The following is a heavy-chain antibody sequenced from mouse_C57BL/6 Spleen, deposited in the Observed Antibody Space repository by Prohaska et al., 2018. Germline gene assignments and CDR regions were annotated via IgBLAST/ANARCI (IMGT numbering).Heavy chain of an antibody. CDR1: GYTFTIYG. V-gene: IGHV9-3*01. CDR3: ARWITTVAYYYAMDY. J-gene: IGHJ4*01. CDR2: IKTYSGVP. Sequence: QIQLVQSGPELKKPGETVKISCKASGYTFTIYGMSWVKQAPGKGLKWMGWIKTYSGVPTYADDFKGRFAFSLETSASTAYLQINNLKNEDTATYFCARWITTVAYYYAMDYWGQGTSVTVSS. D-gene: IGHD1-1*01.